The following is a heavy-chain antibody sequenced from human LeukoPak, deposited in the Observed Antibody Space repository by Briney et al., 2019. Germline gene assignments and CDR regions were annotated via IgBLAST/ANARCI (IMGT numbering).Heavy chain of an antibody. J-gene: IGHJ4*02. D-gene: IGHD3-10*01. CDR1: GFTFSSYE. V-gene: IGHV3-30*03. Sequence: GGSLRLSCAASGFTFSSYEMNWVRQAPGKGLEWVAVISYDGSNKYYADSVKGRITISRDNAKNTLYLQMNSLRAEDTAVYYCVRGVADSYGQFDNWGQGTLVTVSS. CDR2: ISYDGSNK. CDR3: VRGVADSYGQFDN.